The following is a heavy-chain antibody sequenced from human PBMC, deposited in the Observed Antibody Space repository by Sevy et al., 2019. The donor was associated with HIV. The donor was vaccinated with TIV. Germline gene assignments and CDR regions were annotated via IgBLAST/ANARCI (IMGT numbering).Heavy chain of an antibody. CDR3: IVGATNSLDY. Sequence: GGSLRLSCAASGFTFSSYWMHWVRQAPGKGRVWVSRINSDGSSTNYVDSVKGRFTISRDNAKNTLYLQMNSLRAEETAVYYCIVGATNSLDYWGQGTLVTVSS. CDR1: GFTFSSYW. V-gene: IGHV3-74*01. CDR2: INSDGSST. D-gene: IGHD1-26*01. J-gene: IGHJ4*02.